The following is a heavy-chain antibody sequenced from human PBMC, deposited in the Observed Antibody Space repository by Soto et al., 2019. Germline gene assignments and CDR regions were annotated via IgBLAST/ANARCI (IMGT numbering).Heavy chain of an antibody. V-gene: IGHV4-4*07. CDR2: IYTSGTT. J-gene: IGHJ4*01. D-gene: IGHD4-17*01. CDR3: ARDTVGISSPGVY. Sequence: ASETLSLTCTVSGDSINGYYWTWIRQPAGKGLEWIGRIYTSGTTSYSPSLKSRVTMSLDTSKNHFSLRLTSVTAADTAVYYCARDTVGISSPGVYWGRGTLATVSS. CDR1: GDSINGYY.